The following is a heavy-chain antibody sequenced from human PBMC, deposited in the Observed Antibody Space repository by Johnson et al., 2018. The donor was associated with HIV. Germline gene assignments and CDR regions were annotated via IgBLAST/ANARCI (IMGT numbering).Heavy chain of an antibody. V-gene: IGHV3-30*04. Sequence: VQVVESGGGLVQPGGSLRLSCAASGFTFSSYAMHWVRQAPGKGLEWVAVISYDGSNKYYADSVKGRFTISRDNSKNTLYLQMNSLRAEDTAVYYCATWAPDAFDIWGQGTMVTVSS. J-gene: IGHJ3*02. CDR2: ISYDGSNK. CDR1: GFTFSSYA. D-gene: IGHD7-27*01. CDR3: ATWAPDAFDI.